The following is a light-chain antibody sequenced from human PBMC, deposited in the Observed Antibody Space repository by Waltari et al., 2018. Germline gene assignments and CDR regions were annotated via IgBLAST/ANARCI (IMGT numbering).Light chain of an antibody. CDR1: SSDVGRFDY. J-gene: IGLJ2*01. V-gene: IGLV2-8*01. Sequence: QSALTQPPSASGSPGQSVTISCTGTSSDVGRFDYVSWYQQHPGQTPKLLIYNVRQRPSGCPDRFSGSKAGNTASLFVSGLQADDEADYYCSSYAGSNSVFGGGTELTVL. CDR3: SSYAGSNSV. CDR2: NVR.